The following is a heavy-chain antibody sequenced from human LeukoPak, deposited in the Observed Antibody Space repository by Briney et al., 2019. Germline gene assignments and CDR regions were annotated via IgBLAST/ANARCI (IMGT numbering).Heavy chain of an antibody. D-gene: IGHD1-1*01. Sequence: ASVKVSCKASGYTFINYGITWVRQAPGQGLDWMTWIRPVNGHIIYAEEFQGRVTMTTETSTSTAYMELRSLTSDDTAVYYCATGEQPWKSYYWGQGTLVTVSS. CDR2: IRPVNGHI. J-gene: IGHJ4*02. V-gene: IGHV1-18*04. CDR1: GYTFINYG. CDR3: ATGEQPWKSYY.